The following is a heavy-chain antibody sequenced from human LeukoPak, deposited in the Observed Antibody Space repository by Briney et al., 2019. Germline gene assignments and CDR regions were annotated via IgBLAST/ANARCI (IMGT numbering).Heavy chain of an antibody. CDR3: AKDPRGYSYGSFDY. CDR2: ISYDGSNK. Sequence: GGSLRLPCAASGFTFSSYAMHWVRQAPGKGLEWVAVISYDGSNKYYADSVKGRFTISRDNSKNTLYLQMNSLRAEDTAVYYCAKDPRGYSYGSFDYWGQGTLVTVSS. CDR1: GFTFSSYA. V-gene: IGHV3-30*04. J-gene: IGHJ4*02. D-gene: IGHD5-18*01.